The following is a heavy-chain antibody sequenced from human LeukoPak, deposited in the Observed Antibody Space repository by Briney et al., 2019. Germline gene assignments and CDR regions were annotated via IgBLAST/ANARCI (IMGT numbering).Heavy chain of an antibody. CDR2: IRSKAYGGTT. V-gene: IGHV3-49*03. CDR1: GFTFGDYA. J-gene: IGHJ6*03. Sequence: PGGSLRLSCTASGFTFGDYAMSWFRQAPGKGLEWVGFIRSKAYGGTTEYAASVKGRFTISRDDSKSIAYLQMNSLRAEDTAVYYCATDTAMVTAYYYYYMDVWGKGTTVTVSS. D-gene: IGHD5-18*01. CDR3: ATDTAMVTAYYYYYMDV.